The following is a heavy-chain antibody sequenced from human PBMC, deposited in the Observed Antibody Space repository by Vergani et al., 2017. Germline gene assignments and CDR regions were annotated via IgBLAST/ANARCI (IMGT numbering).Heavy chain of an antibody. CDR2: LHHNGAT. D-gene: IGHD1-26*01. CDR3: ARDSAVGGTFDS. J-gene: IGHJ4*02. CDR1: NFFISSNAYY. Sequence: QVQLKESGPGLVKPSETLSLTCTVSNFFISSNAYYWGWIRQAPGRGLEWIGSLHHNGATSHNPSLRSRFTMSVDTSKNQFSLSLNSVTAADTAIYYCARDSAVGGTFDSWGQGTLVSVSS. V-gene: IGHV4-38-2*02.